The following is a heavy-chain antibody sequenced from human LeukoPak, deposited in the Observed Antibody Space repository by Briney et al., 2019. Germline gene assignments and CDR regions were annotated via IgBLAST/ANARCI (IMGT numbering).Heavy chain of an antibody. CDR2: ISAYNGST. CDR3: ARDVVDTAMVMLRRDGIFDY. CDR1: GYTFTSYG. V-gene: IGHV1-18*01. J-gene: IGHJ4*02. Sequence: ASVKVSCKASGYTFTSYGISWVRQAPGQGLEWMGWISAYNGSTNYAQKLQGRVTMTTDTSTSTAYMELRSLRSDDTAVYYCARDVVDTAMVMLRRDGIFDYWGQGTLVTVSS. D-gene: IGHD5-18*01.